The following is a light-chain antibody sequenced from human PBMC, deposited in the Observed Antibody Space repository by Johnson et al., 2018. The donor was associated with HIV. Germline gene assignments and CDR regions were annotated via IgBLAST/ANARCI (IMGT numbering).Light chain of an antibody. Sequence: QSVLTQPPSVSAAPGKKVTISCSGSSSNIGINSVSWYQQVPGTAPKLLIYDNNKRPSRIPDRFSGSKSGTSATLAITGLQPGDGADYYFETWDCSVSVYVFATGIKVTVL. CDR1: SSNIGINS. V-gene: IGLV1-51*01. CDR3: ETWDCSVSVYV. CDR2: DNN. J-gene: IGLJ1*01.